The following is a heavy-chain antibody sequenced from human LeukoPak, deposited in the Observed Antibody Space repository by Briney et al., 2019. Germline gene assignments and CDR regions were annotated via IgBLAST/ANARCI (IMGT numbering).Heavy chain of an antibody. V-gene: IGHV3-23*01. J-gene: IGHJ6*02. CDR2: ISSSGGST. Sequence: PGGSLRLSCAASGFTFSSYAISWVRQAPGKGLEWVSAISSSGGSTYYADSVKGRFTISRDNSKNTLYLQMNSLRAEDTAVYYCASDPPGAYCSGGSCYNYYYYYGMDVWGQGTTVTVSS. D-gene: IGHD2-15*01. CDR3: ASDPPGAYCSGGSCYNYYYYYGMDV. CDR1: GFTFSSYA.